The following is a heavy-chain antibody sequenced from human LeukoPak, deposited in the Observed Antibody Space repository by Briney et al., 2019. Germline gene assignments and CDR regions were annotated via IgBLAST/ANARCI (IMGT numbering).Heavy chain of an antibody. Sequence: NPSETLSLTCTVSGGSISSYYWSWIRQPPGKGLEWIGYIYYSGSTNYNPSLKSRVTISVDTSKNQFSLKLSSVTAADTAMYYCARGVDSGWPHFDYWGQGTQVAVSS. CDR2: IYYSGST. V-gene: IGHV4-59*08. D-gene: IGHD6-19*01. CDR1: GGSISSYY. J-gene: IGHJ4*02. CDR3: ARGVDSGWPHFDY.